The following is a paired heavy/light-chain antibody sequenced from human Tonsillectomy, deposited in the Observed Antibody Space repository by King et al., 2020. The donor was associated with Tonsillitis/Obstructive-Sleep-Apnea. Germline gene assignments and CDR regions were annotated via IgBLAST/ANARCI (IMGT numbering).Heavy chain of an antibody. Sequence: EVQLVESGGGLVQPGGSLRLSCAASGFTFSSYRMNWVRQAPGKGLEWLSYISSSSGDIYYADSVKGRFIISRDNAKNSLYLQMNSLRDEDTAVYYCARGASRGVPADVDYWGRGTLVTVSS. D-gene: IGHD2-2*01. CDR3: ARGASRGVPADVDY. CDR1: GFTFSSYR. V-gene: IGHV3-48*02. CDR2: ISSSSGDI. J-gene: IGHJ4*02.
Light chain of an antibody. CDR3: MQGTHWPPIT. J-gene: IGKJ5*01. CDR1: RSLVYSDGNTY. Sequence: DVVMTQSPLSLPVTLGQPASISCRSSRSLVYSDGNTYLNWFQQRPGQSPRRLIYKVSNRDSGVPDRFSGSGSGTDFTLKISRVEAEDVGVYYCMQGTHWPPITFGQGTRLEIK. V-gene: IGKV2-30*01. CDR2: KVS.